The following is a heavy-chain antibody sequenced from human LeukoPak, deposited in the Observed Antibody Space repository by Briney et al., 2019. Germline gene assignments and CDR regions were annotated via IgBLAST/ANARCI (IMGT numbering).Heavy chain of an antibody. CDR1: GFTFSSYW. CDR3: AKEGCTFTTCYINS. J-gene: IGHJ4*02. V-gene: IGHV3-7*03. Sequence: GGSLRLSCAASGFTFSSYWMNWVRQAPGKGLEWVANIKEDGSEKYYVDSVRGRFTISRDNTKNSLYLQMNSLRAEDTAVYYCAKEGCTFTTCYINSWGQGTLVTVSS. CDR2: IKEDGSEK. D-gene: IGHD2-2*02.